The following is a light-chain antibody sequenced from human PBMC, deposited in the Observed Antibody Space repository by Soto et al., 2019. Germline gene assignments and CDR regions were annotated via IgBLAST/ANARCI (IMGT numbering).Light chain of an antibody. CDR3: CSYAGSSTFV. V-gene: IGLV2-23*03. J-gene: IGLJ2*01. Sequence: QSVLTQPPSVSESPGQSITISRTGTSSDVGNYNLVSWYQQHPGKAPKLMIYEGSKRPSGVSNRFSGSKSGNTASLTISGLQAEDEAHYYCCSYAGSSTFVFGGGTKVTVL. CDR2: EGS. CDR1: SSDVGNYNL.